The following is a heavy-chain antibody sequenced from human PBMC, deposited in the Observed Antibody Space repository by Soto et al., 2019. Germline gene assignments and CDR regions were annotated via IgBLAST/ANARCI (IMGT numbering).Heavy chain of an antibody. CDR1: GFTFSSYA. V-gene: IGHV3-23*01. D-gene: IGHD3-10*01. J-gene: IGHJ4*02. CDR2: ISGSGGST. CDR3: AKGYGSGSYGHNY. Sequence: LRLSCAASGFTFSSYAMSWVRQAPGKELEWVSAISGSGGSTYYADSVKGRFTISRDNSKNTLYLQMNSLRAEDTAVYYCAKGYGSGSYGHNYWGQGTLVTVSS.